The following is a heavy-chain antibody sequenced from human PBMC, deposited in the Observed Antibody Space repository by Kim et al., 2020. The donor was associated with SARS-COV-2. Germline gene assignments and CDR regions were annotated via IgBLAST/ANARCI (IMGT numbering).Heavy chain of an antibody. J-gene: IGHJ4*02. CDR3: ARERDYSFDY. V-gene: IGHV3-30*03. Sequence: NKYYADSVKGRFPISRDNSKNSLYLQMNSLGAEDTALYYCARERDYSFDYWGQGTLVTVSS. CDR2: NK.